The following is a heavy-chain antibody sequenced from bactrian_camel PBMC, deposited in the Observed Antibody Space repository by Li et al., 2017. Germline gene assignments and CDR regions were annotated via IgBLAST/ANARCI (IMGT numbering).Heavy chain of an antibody. D-gene: IGHD2*01. J-gene: IGHJ4*01. CDR1: GVTTGDYC. CDR2: IDTDGAA. Sequence: QVQLVESGGGSVQAGGSLTLSCTVSGVTTGDYCMGWFRQAQGKEREGVATIDTDGAATYADSVKGRFTVSRDNDENTMYLQMDSLKPEDTAMYYCAAALGGDVFSYCSGPDFFWDLGATNYWGQGTQVTVS. V-gene: IGHV3S55*01. CDR3: AAALGGDVFSYCSGPDFFWDLGATNY.